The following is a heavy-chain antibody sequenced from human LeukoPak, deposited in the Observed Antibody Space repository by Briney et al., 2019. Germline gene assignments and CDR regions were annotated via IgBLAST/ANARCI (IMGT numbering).Heavy chain of an antibody. CDR3: ARGGNYDFWSGLF. J-gene: IGHJ4*02. Sequence: GGSLRLSFSASGLTVSSNYMSWVRQAPGKGLEWGSGIYSGGSTYYADSVKGRFTISRDTSKNTLYLQMNSLRAEDTAVYFSARGGNYDFWSGLFCGQGTLVTVSS. D-gene: IGHD3-3*01. CDR2: IYSGGST. V-gene: IGHV3-53*01. CDR1: GLTVSSNY.